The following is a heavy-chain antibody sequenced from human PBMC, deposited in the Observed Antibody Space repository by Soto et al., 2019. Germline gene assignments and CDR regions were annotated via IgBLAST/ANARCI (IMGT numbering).Heavy chain of an antibody. CDR3: ARPREAGKNYYGVDV. Sequence: EVQLVQSGAEVKKPGESLKISCKGSGFSFTSYWIGWVRQMPGKGLEWMGIIYPGDSDTRYSPSFQGQVTISADKSISTAYLQWSSLKASDTAMYYCARPREAGKNYYGVDVWGQGTTVTVSS. CDR1: GFSFTSYW. D-gene: IGHD6-19*01. CDR2: IYPGDSDT. V-gene: IGHV5-51*01. J-gene: IGHJ6*02.